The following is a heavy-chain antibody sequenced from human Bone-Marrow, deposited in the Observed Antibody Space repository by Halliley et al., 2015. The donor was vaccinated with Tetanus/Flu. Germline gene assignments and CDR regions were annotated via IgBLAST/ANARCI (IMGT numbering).Heavy chain of an antibody. J-gene: IGHJ4*02. D-gene: IGHD6-19*01. CDR1: GYSFSTYW. CDR2: IYPRDSDT. CDR3: VGQLREGSGWYLSVEY. Sequence: QLVQSGAEMKKPGESLRISCTGSGYSFSTYWIGWVRQTPGKGLEWMGIIYPRDSDTKYSPSFKGQVTISADESINSAYLQWSSRRASATAIFFCVGQLREGSGWYLSVEYWGQGTLVTFSS. V-gene: IGHV5-51*01.